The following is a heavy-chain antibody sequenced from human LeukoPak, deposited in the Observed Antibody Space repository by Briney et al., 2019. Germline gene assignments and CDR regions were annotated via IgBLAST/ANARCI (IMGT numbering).Heavy chain of an antibody. Sequence: SETLSLTCTVSGGSISSYYWSWIRQPPGKGLEWIGYISYSGSTDYNPSLKSRVTISLDTPKNQFSLRLSSVTAADTAVYYCARETRLHSGSYSNDAFDIWGQGTMVTVSS. CDR2: ISYSGST. D-gene: IGHD1-26*01. CDR3: ARETRLHSGSYSNDAFDI. J-gene: IGHJ3*02. V-gene: IGHV4-59*01. CDR1: GGSISSYY.